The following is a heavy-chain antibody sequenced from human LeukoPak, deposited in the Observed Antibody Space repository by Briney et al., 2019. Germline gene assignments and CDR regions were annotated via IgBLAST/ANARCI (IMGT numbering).Heavy chain of an antibody. J-gene: IGHJ4*02. Sequence: PSETLSLTCTVSGGSFSSSNYYWGWIRQPPGKGLEWIGSIYYSGSTYYNPSRKSRVTISLDTSKTQFSLTLSSVTAADTAVYYCARHEGSHVTVTSFDYWGQGTLVTVSS. D-gene: IGHD4-11*01. CDR2: IYYSGST. CDR3: ARHEGSHVTVTSFDY. CDR1: GGSFSSSNYY. V-gene: IGHV4-39*01.